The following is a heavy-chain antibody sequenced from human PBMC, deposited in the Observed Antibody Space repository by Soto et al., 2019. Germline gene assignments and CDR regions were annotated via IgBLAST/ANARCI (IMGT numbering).Heavy chain of an antibody. CDR1: GFTFSRFG. D-gene: IGHD6-19*01. V-gene: IGHV3-30*18. CDR2: ISYDGTVQ. J-gene: IGHJ4*02. CDR3: AKETIEVSGPNYFDC. Sequence: QVQLVESGGGVVQPGRSLRLPCEASGFTFSRFGMHWVRQAPGRGLEWVGVISYDGTVQHYGDSVRGRFTISRDNSKNTLYLQMNSLRTEDTAIYYCAKETIEVSGPNYFDCWGQGTLVTVSS.